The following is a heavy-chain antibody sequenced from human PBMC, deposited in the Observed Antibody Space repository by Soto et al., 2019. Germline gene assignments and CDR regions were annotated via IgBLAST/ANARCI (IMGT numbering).Heavy chain of an antibody. CDR2: TWFDGSEK. Sequence: QVHLVESGGGVVQPGRSLRLSCAASGFTFTSHGMHWVRQAPGKGLEWVAVTWFDGSEKHYADSVKGRFTISRDNSKNTLFLQVNSLSAEDTAIYYCARDAKGGKYGPDYWGPGTLVTVSS. CDR3: ARDAKGGKYGPDY. V-gene: IGHV3-33*01. D-gene: IGHD1-26*01. J-gene: IGHJ4*02. CDR1: GFTFTSHG.